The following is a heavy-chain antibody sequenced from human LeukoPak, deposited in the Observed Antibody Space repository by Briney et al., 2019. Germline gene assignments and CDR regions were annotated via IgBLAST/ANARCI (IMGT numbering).Heavy chain of an antibody. J-gene: IGHJ4*02. CDR1: GGSISSSSYY. CDR3: ARDLYSSGWYVGY. D-gene: IGHD6-19*01. CDR2: IYYSGST. Sequence: SETLSLTCTVSGGSISSSSYYWGWVRQPPGKGLEWIGSIYYSGSTYYNPSLKSRVTISVDTSKNQFSLKLSSVTAADTAVYYCARDLYSSGWYVGYWGQGTLVTVSS. V-gene: IGHV4-39*07.